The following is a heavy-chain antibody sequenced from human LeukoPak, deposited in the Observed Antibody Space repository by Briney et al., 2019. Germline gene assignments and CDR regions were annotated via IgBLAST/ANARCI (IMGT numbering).Heavy chain of an antibody. J-gene: IGHJ4*02. CDR1: GFTFSSYS. CDR2: ISSSSSYI. Sequence: PGGSLRLSCAASGFTFSSYSMNWVRQAPGKGLEWVSSISSSSSYIYYADSVKGRFTISRDNAKNSLYLQMNSLRAEDTAVYYCARGAVDTAMVFDYWGQGTLVTVSS. V-gene: IGHV3-21*01. D-gene: IGHD5-18*01. CDR3: ARGAVDTAMVFDY.